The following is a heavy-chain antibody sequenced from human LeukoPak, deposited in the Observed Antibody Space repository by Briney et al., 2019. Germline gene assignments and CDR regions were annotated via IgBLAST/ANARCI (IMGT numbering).Heavy chain of an antibody. CDR2: MYYSGRA. J-gene: IGHJ4*02. D-gene: IGHD3-10*01. V-gene: IGHV4-39*01. CDR3: TRRSPGTMFES. Sequence: SEALSLTCTVSGASLTTTNYYWGWVRQPPGEGLEWIATMYYSGRASYNPSLKSGFATSVDTSKNQFSLKLNSVNAADKAVYYCTRRSPGTMFESRGQGTLVTVSS. CDR1: GASLTTTNYY.